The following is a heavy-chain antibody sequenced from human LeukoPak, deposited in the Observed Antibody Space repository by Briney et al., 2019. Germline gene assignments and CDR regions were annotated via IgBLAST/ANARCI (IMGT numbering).Heavy chain of an antibody. CDR3: ANDDTSGYYQA. D-gene: IGHD3-22*01. CDR1: GGTFTIHT. CDR2: IIPVVGT. J-gene: IGHJ4*02. Sequence: SVKVSCKASGGTFTIHTITCVRHAPGQGLEWMGRIIPVVGTHYAQKFQGRVTITADKSTSTAYLKLSSLRSDDTAVYYCANDDTSGYYQAWGQGTLVTVSS. V-gene: IGHV1-69*02.